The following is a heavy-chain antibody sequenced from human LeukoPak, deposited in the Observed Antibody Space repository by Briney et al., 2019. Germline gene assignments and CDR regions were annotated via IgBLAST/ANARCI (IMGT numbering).Heavy chain of an antibody. D-gene: IGHD3-10*01. CDR3: ARDREESGLLWFGEPTTNWFDP. V-gene: IGHV1-18*01. CDR1: GYTFTSYG. CDR2: ISAYNGNT. Sequence: GASVKVSCKASGYTFTSYGISWVRQAPGQGLEWMGWISAYNGNTNYAQKLQGRVTMTTETSTRTAYMELRSLRSDDTAVYYCARDREESGLLWFGEPTTNWFDPWGQGTLVTVSS. J-gene: IGHJ5*02.